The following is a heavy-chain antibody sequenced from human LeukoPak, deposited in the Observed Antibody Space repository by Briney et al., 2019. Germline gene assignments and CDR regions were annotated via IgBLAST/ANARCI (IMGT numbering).Heavy chain of an antibody. V-gene: IGHV4-59*03. J-gene: IGHJ4*02. CDR3: SEGYFEPFDH. D-gene: IGHD2/OR15-2a*01. CDR2: VASSGTS. CDR1: GDSLNTYY. Sequence: PSETLSLTCTVSGDSLNTYYWTWIRQTPGKELEWIGFVASSGTSNYNPSLKSRVSISIDTSKNQFSLKLTSVTAADTAVYYCSEGYFEPFDHWGQGILVTVSS.